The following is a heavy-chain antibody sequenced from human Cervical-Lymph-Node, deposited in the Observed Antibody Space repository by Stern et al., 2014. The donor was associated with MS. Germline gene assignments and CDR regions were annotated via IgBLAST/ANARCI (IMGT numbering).Heavy chain of an antibody. J-gene: IGHJ4*02. CDR2: IKGDGSDT. CDR3: VRKADPIFDS. V-gene: IGHV3-74*02. Sequence: EDQLVESGGGLVQPGGSLRLSCAASGFPFSSYWMHWVRQVPGKGLLWVARIKGDGSDTYYADAVRGRFTISRDNAKNTLYLQMDSLRTEDTAVYYCVRKADPIFDSWGQGTLVTVSS. CDR1: GFPFSSYW.